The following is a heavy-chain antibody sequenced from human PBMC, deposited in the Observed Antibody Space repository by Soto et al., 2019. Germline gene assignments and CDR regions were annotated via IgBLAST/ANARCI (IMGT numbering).Heavy chain of an antibody. J-gene: IGHJ5*02. CDR2: IYYSGST. CDR3: ARLWPRGYGYYFDP. D-gene: IGHD5-18*01. V-gene: IGHV4-39*01. Sequence: QLQLQESGPGLVKPSETLSLTCTVSGGSISSSSYYWGWIRQPPGKGLEWIGSIYYSGSTYYNPSLKSRVTISVDTSKNQFSLKLSSVTAADTAVYYCARLWPRGYGYYFDPWGQGTLVTVSS. CDR1: GGSISSSSYY.